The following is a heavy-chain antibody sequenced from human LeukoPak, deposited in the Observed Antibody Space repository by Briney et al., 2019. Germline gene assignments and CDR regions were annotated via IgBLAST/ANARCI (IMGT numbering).Heavy chain of an antibody. Sequence: ASVKVSCKASGYTFTNYYIHWVRQAPGQGLEWMGLINPGGGNTNYAQNFQGRVTMTRDTSASTVYMEPSSLRSEDTAIYYCARIRDGYNDAYDIWGQGTVVTVPS. V-gene: IGHV1-46*01. CDR3: ARIRDGYNDAYDI. CDR1: GYTFTNYY. CDR2: INPGGGNT. D-gene: IGHD5-24*01. J-gene: IGHJ3*02.